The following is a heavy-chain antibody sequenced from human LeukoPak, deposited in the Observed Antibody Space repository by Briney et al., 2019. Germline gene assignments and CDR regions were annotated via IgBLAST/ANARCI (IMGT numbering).Heavy chain of an antibody. CDR2: ISYDGSNK. V-gene: IGHV3-30-3*01. CDR1: GFTFSSYA. D-gene: IGHD1-26*01. J-gene: IGHJ4*02. CDR3: ARAEVGASDY. Sequence: PGRSLRLSCAASGFTFSSYAMHWVRQAPGKGLEWVAVISYDGSNKYYADSVKGRFTISRDNSKNTLYPQMNSLRAEDTAVYYCARAEVGASDYWGQGTLVTVSS.